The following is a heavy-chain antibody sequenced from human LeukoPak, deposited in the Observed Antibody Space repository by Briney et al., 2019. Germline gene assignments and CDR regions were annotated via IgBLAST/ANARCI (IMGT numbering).Heavy chain of an antibody. Sequence: GGSLRLSCAASGFTFSRYAMSWVRQAPGKGLEWVSAISGSGGSTYYADSVKGRFTISRDNSKNTLYLQMNSLRAEDTAVYYCAEAYCGGDCPRYFQHWGQGTLVTVSS. V-gene: IGHV3-23*01. J-gene: IGHJ1*01. CDR3: AEAYCGGDCPRYFQH. CDR2: ISGSGGST. CDR1: GFTFSRYA. D-gene: IGHD2-21*02.